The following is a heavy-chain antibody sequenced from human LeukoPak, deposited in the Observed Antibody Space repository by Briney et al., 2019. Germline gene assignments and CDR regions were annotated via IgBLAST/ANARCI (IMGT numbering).Heavy chain of an antibody. D-gene: IGHD3-10*01. CDR1: GYTRTELS. J-gene: IGHJ5*02. CDR3: ALLTTWLGDLLGGWFDP. V-gene: IGHV1-24*01. Sequence: GASVKVSCKVSGYTRTELSMHWVRQAPGKGLEWMGGFDPEDGETTYAQRFQGRVTMTEDTSTDTAYMELSSLRSEDTAVYFCALLTTWLGDLLGGWFDPWGQGALITVSS. CDR2: FDPEDGET.